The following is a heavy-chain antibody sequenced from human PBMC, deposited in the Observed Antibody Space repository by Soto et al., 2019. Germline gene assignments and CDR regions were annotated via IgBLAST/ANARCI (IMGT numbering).Heavy chain of an antibody. CDR1: GYTFTSYG. CDR2: ISAYNGNP. CDR3: ARGLVASYAFDI. V-gene: IGHV1-18*01. Sequence: QVQLVQSGAEVKKPGASVNVSCKASGYTFTSYGISWVRQAPGQGLEWMGWISAYNGNPNYAQKLQGRVTMTTDTTTSTAYMEPTGLRSDDTAVYYCARGLVASYAFDIWGEGTLVTVSS. D-gene: IGHD2-15*01. J-gene: IGHJ3*02.